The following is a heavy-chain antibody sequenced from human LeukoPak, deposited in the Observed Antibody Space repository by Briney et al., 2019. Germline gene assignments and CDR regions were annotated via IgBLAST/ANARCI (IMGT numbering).Heavy chain of an antibody. D-gene: IGHD3-10*01. Sequence: ASVKVSCKASGYTFTGYYMHWVRQAPGQGLEWMGWIDPNSGGTNYAQTFQGRVTMTRDTSISTAYMELSRLRSDDTAVYYCARSYGSGSSYFDYWGQGTLVTVSS. CDR1: GYTFTGYY. J-gene: IGHJ4*02. CDR2: IDPNSGGT. V-gene: IGHV1-2*02. CDR3: ARSYGSGSSYFDY.